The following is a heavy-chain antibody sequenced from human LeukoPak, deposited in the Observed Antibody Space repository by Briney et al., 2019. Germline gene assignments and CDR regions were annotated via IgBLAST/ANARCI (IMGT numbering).Heavy chain of an antibody. Sequence: SETLSLTCAVYGGSFRSYYWTWIRQPPGKGLEWIGEINQSGSTNYNPSLKSRVTISVDTSKNQFSLKLSSVTAADTAVYFCAKSRGYSNGSWDKCFDYWGQGALVTVSS. CDR3: AKSRGYSNGSWDKCFDY. D-gene: IGHD5-18*01. J-gene: IGHJ4*02. CDR2: INQSGST. V-gene: IGHV4-34*01. CDR1: GGSFRSYY.